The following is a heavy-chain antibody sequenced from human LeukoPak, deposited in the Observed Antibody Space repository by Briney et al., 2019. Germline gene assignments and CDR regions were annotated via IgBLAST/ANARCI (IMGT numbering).Heavy chain of an antibody. J-gene: IGHJ3*02. CDR2: ISSSEST. V-gene: IGHV4-61*02. Sequence: PSETLSLTCTVSGDSISSGDYYWSGIRQPAGKGLYWIGRISSSESTNYNPSLKSRVTISVDTSKNQFSLKLSSVTAADTAVYFCARGPYSYDSSGAFDIWGQGTMVTVSS. CDR1: GDSISSGDYY. D-gene: IGHD3-22*01. CDR3: ARGPYSYDSSGAFDI.